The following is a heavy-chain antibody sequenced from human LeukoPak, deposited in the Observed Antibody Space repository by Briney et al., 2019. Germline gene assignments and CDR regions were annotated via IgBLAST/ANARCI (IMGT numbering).Heavy chain of an antibody. CDR1: GFTFSSYA. CDR2: ISYDGSNK. J-gene: IGHJ5*02. D-gene: IGHD2-2*01. CDR3: ARAPHYCSSTSCIPRSPWFDP. Sequence: GGSLRLSCAASGFTFSSYAMHWVRRAPGKGLEWVAVISYDGSNKYYADSVKGRFTISRDNSKNTLYLQMNSLRAEDTAVYYCARAPHYCSSTSCIPRSPWFDPWGQGTLVTVSS. V-gene: IGHV3-30-3*01.